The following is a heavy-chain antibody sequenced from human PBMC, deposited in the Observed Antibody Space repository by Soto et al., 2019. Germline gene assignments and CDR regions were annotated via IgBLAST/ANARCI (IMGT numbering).Heavy chain of an antibody. CDR3: ARDPTPVVKDFDWPVDY. Sequence: NPGGSLRLSCAASGFTFSSYSMNWVRQAPGKGLEWASSISSSSSYIYYADSVKGRFTISRDNARNSLYLQMNSLRAEDTAVYYCARDPTPVVKDFDWPVDYWGQGTLVTVSS. J-gene: IGHJ4*02. V-gene: IGHV3-21*01. CDR2: ISSSSSYI. CDR1: GFTFSSYS. D-gene: IGHD3-9*01.